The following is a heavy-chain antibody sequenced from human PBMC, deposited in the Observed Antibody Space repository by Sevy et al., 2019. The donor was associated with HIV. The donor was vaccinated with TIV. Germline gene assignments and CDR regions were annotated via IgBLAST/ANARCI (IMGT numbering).Heavy chain of an antibody. Sequence: GGSLRLSCAASGFTFTSYAISWVRQAPGKGLEWVSSISGSHGTPYYADSVKGRFTISRDNSKNTLYLQMSSLRAEDTAVYYCAKSEWGNIGFCTRSSCYPFDYWGQGTLVTVSS. CDR1: GFTFTSYA. D-gene: IGHD2-2*01. J-gene: IGHJ4*02. CDR3: AKSEWGNIGFCTRSSCYPFDY. CDR2: ISGSHGTP. V-gene: IGHV3-23*01.